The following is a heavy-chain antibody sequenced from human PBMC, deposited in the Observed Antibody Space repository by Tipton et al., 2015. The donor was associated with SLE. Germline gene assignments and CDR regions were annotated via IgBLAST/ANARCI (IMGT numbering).Heavy chain of an antibody. CDR3: VRERKYVVRFRELVAPDL. D-gene: IGHD1-26*01. J-gene: IGHJ3*01. CDR2: IYYSGST. CDR1: GGSISSYY. V-gene: IGHV4-59*01. Sequence: TLSLTCTVSGGSISSYYCSWTRQPPGRGLEWIGYIYYSGSTNYNPSLKSRVTISVDTSKNQFSLKLSSVTAADTAMYYCVRERKYVVRFRELVAPDLWGQGTAITVSS.